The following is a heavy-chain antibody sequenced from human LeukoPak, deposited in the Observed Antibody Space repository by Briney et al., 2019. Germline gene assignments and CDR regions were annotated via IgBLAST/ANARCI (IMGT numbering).Heavy chain of an antibody. D-gene: IGHD6-13*01. CDR1: GGTFSSYA. V-gene: IGHV1-69*06. CDR2: IIPIFGTA. Sequence: GSSVKVSCKASGGTFSSYAISWVRQASGQGLEWMGGIIPIFGTANYAQKFQGRVTITADKSTSTAYMELSSLRSEDTAVYYCASLGIAAAGTSYGWFDPWGQGTLVTVSS. J-gene: IGHJ5*02. CDR3: ASLGIAAAGTSYGWFDP.